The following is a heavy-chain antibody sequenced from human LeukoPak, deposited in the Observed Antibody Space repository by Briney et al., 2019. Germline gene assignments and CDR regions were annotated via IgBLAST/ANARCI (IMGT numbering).Heavy chain of an antibody. D-gene: IGHD1-26*01. J-gene: IGHJ4*02. V-gene: IGHV1-18*01. CDR3: AIDYPLIVGATPPFDY. Sequence: ASVKVSCKASGYTFTSYGISWVRQAPGQGLEWMGWISAYNGNTNYAQKLQGRVTMTTDTSTSTACVELRSLRADDTAVYYCAIDYPLIVGATPPFDYSGQGTLVTVSS. CDR2: ISAYNGNT. CDR1: GYTFTSYG.